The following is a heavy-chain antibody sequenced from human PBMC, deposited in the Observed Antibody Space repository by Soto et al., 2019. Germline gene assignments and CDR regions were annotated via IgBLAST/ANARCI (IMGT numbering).Heavy chain of an antibody. V-gene: IGHV3-74*01. CDR1: RFNFSNHW. D-gene: IGHD2-21*02. J-gene: IGHJ5*02. CDR3: ARESGDWPLNWFDP. CDR2: ITSDGKSK. Sequence: VHLVESGGGLVQPGGSLRLSCAASRFNFSNHWMHWVRQRPGEGLVWVSRITSDGKSKAYAESVKGRFAISRDNAKNTLYLQMNGLTAEDTAVYYCARESGDWPLNWFDPWGQGTLVTVSS.